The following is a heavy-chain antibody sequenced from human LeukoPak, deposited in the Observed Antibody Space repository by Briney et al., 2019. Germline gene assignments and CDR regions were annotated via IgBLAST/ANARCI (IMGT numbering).Heavy chain of an antibody. V-gene: IGHV3-9*01. J-gene: IGHJ4*02. CDR2: ISWNSGSI. Sequence: GRSLRLPCAASGFTFDDYAMHWVRQAPGKGLEWVSGISWNSGSIGYADSVKGRFTISRDNAKNSLYLQMNSLRAEDTALYYCAKDRYYDSSGYYCDYWGQGTLVTVSS. CDR3: AKDRYYDSSGYYCDY. D-gene: IGHD3-22*01. CDR1: GFTFDDYA.